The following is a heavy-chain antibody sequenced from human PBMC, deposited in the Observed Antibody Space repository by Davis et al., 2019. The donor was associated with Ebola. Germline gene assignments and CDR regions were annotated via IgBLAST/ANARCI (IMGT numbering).Heavy chain of an antibody. CDR3: ARGLSAARLDY. J-gene: IGHJ4*02. CDR2: IYYSGST. D-gene: IGHD6-6*01. V-gene: IGHV4-39*07. CDR1: GGSISSSSYY. Sequence: SETLSLTCTVSGGSISSSSYYWGWIRQPPGKGLEWIGSIYYSGSTNYNPSLKSRVTISVDTSKNQFSLKLSSVTAADTAVYYCARGLSAARLDYWGQGTLVTVSS.